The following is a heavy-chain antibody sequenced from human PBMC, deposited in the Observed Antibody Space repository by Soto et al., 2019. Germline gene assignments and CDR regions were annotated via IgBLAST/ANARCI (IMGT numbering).Heavy chain of an antibody. D-gene: IGHD6-13*01. CDR2: ISSNGGST. Sequence: GGSLRLSCSASGFTFSSYAMHWVRQAPGKGLEYVSAISSNGGSTHYADSVKGRFTISRDNSKNTLYLQMSSLRAEDTAVYYCVKARVRGGSSWRFDYWGQGTLVTVSS. CDR3: VKARVRGGSSWRFDY. V-gene: IGHV3-64D*06. CDR1: GFTFSSYA. J-gene: IGHJ4*02.